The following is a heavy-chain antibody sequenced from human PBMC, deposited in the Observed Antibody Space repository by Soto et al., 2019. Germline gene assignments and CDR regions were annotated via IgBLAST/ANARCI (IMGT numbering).Heavy chain of an antibody. CDR1: GYTFTSYY. Sequence: SVKVSCKASGYTFTSYYIHWVRQAPGQGLEWMGIFNPTGDTASYAQKLQGRVTMTRDTSTGTAYMELGSLRSEDTAVYYCARGGRIVDTGIGYYYYHAMDVWGQGTTVTVSS. J-gene: IGHJ6*02. V-gene: IGHV1-46*01. CDR3: ARGGRIVDTGIGYYYYHAMDV. CDR2: FNPTGDTA. D-gene: IGHD5-18*01.